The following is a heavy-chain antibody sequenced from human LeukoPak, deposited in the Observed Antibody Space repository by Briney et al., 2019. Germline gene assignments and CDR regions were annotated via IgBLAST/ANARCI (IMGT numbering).Heavy chain of an antibody. V-gene: IGHV3-23*01. D-gene: IGHD3-22*01. CDR1: GFTFSSDA. Sequence: PGGSLRLSCAASGFTFSSDAISWVRQAPGKGLEWVSAISGSGGSTYYTDSVKGRFTISRDNSKNTLYLQMNSLRAEDTAVYRCAKGRYYHDNSDAFEIWGQGTMVTVSS. CDR2: ISGSGGST. CDR3: AKGRYYHDNSDAFEI. J-gene: IGHJ3*02.